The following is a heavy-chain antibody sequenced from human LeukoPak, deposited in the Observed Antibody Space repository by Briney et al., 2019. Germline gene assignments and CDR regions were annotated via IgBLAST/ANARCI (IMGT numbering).Heavy chain of an antibody. CDR2: IYSGGST. V-gene: IGHV3-66*02. CDR3: ARETPYGSLTFDY. J-gene: IGHJ4*02. D-gene: IGHD3-10*01. Sequence: GGSLRLSCAASGFTVSSNYMSWVRQAPGKGLEWVSVIYSGGSTYYADSVKGRFTISRDNSKNTLYLQMNSLRAEDTAVYYCARETPYGSLTFDYWGQGTRVTVSS. CDR1: GFTVSSNY.